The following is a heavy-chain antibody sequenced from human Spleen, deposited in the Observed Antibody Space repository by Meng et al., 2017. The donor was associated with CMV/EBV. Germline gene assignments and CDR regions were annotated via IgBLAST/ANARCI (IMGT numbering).Heavy chain of an antibody. CDR2: VSTYNGNA. J-gene: IGHJ4*02. CDR1: GYTFTNYG. CDR3: ATGQMFWTY. D-gene: IGHD3-10*02. V-gene: IGHV1-18*01. Sequence: ASVKVSCKASGYTFTNYGFSWVRQAPGQGLEWMGWVSTYNGNANYAPRLQGRVTMTTDTSTSTAYMELRSLRSDDTAMYYCATGQMFWTYWGQGTLVTVSS.